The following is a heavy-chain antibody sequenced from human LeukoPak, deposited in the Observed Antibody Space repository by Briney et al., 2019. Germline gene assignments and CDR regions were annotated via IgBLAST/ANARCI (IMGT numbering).Heavy chain of an antibody. Sequence: GGSLRLSCAGSGFTFSGYVMVWVRQAPGKGLEWVSGLSDSGVTTYYADSVKGRFTISRDKVKNTLYLQMNSLRAEDTAIYYCAKQRGIYMYRPFEDWGQGTLVTVSS. CDR1: GFTFSGYV. D-gene: IGHD2/OR15-2a*01. CDR2: LSDSGVTT. V-gene: IGHV3-23*01. CDR3: AKQRGIYMYRPFED. J-gene: IGHJ4*02.